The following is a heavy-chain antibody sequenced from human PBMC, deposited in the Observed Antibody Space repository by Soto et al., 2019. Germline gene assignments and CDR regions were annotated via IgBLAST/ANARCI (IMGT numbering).Heavy chain of an antibody. V-gene: IGHV3-33*01. Sequence: QVQLVESGGGVVQPGRSLRLSCEASGFTFSTYGMHWVRQAPGKGLEWVAVIWFDGSNKYYADSVKGRFTISRDNSNNKLYLQMNSLRAEDTAVYYCARAVGPFDYRGQGTLVTVSS. CDR2: IWFDGSNK. CDR3: ARAVGPFDY. J-gene: IGHJ4*02. CDR1: GFTFSTYG. D-gene: IGHD1-26*01.